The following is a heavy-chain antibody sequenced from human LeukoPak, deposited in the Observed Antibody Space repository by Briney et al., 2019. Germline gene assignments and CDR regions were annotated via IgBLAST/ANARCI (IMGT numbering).Heavy chain of an antibody. J-gene: IGHJ3*02. CDR3: ATDNNRVVVPAAIYLGDAFDI. V-gene: IGHV1-24*01. CDR2: FDPEDGET. D-gene: IGHD2-2*02. Sequence: ASVKVSCKVSGYTLTELSMHWVRQAPGKGLEWMGGFDPEDGETIYAQKFQGRVTMTEDTSTDTAYMELSSLRSEDTAVYYCATDNNRVVVPAAIYLGDAFDIWGQGTMVTVSS. CDR1: GYTLTELS.